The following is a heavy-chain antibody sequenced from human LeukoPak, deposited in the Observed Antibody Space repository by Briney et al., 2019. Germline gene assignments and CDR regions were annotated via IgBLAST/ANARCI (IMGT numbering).Heavy chain of an antibody. V-gene: IGHV3-23*01. CDR3: AKGMLVATTNLDY. Sequence: PGGPLRLPCAASGFTFSNFAMTWVRQAPGKGLEWVSTFSGRTTNTYYADSVKGRFTISRHNSENTLYLQMNSLRAEDTAVYYCAKGMLVATTNLDYWGQGALVTASS. D-gene: IGHD5-24*01. CDR1: GFTFSNFA. J-gene: IGHJ4*02. CDR2: FSGRTTNT.